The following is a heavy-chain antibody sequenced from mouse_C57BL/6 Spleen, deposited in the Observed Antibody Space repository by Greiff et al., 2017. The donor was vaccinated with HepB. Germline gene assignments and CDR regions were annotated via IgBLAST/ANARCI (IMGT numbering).Heavy chain of an antibody. CDR1: GFTFSDYG. Sequence: EVQVVESGGGLVKPGGSLKLSCAASGFTFSDYGMHWVRQAPEKGLEWVAYISSGSSTLYYADTVKGRFTISRAKAKNTLCLQMTSLRSEDTAMYYCARTADSPFAYWGQGTLVTVSA. CDR2: ISSGSSTL. J-gene: IGHJ3*01. V-gene: IGHV5-17*01. CDR3: ARTADSPFAY. D-gene: IGHD3-2*01.